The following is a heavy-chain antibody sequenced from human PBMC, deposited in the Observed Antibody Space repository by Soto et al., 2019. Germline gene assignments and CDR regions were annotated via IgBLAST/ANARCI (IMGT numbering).Heavy chain of an antibody. CDR2: IYHSGST. CDR1: GGSISNSGYS. D-gene: IGHD6-13*01. J-gene: IGHJ4*02. Sequence: QLQLQESGSGLVKPSQTLSLTCAVSGGSISNSGYSWSLIRQPPGKGLGVIGYIYHSGSTYYNPSLKSRVTISVDRSKNQFSLKLSSVTAADTAVYYCARESSTWYYFDYWGQGTLVTVSS. V-gene: IGHV4-30-2*01. CDR3: ARESSTWYYFDY.